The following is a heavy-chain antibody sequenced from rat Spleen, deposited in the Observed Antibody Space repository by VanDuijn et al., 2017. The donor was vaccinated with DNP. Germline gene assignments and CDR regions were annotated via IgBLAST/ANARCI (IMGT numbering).Heavy chain of an antibody. J-gene: IGHJ3*01. D-gene: IGHD1-10*01. Sequence: EVQLVESGGGLVQPGNSLKLSCAASGFTFSDYAMAWVRQSPKKGLEWVATIIYDGSRTYYRDSVKGRFTISRDNAKSTLYLQMDSLRSEDTATYYCATQGQLGITWFAYWGQGTLVTVSS. CDR3: ATQGQLGITWFAY. V-gene: IGHV5S10*01. CDR1: GFTFSDYA. CDR2: IIYDGSRT.